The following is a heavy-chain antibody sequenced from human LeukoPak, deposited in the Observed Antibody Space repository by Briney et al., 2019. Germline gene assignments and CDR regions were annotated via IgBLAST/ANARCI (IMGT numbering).Heavy chain of an antibody. V-gene: IGHV3-7*01. CDR1: GLTFSRYW. J-gene: IGHJ6*03. Sequence: PGGSLRLSCAASGLTFSRYWMSWVRQTPGKGLEWVANLNQDGSEKHYVDSAKGRFTISRDNAKNSLYLQMNSLRGEDTAVYYCAKLTRGYYYYMDVWGKGTTVTVSS. CDR3: AKLTRGYYYYMDV. D-gene: IGHD1-14*01. CDR2: LNQDGSEK.